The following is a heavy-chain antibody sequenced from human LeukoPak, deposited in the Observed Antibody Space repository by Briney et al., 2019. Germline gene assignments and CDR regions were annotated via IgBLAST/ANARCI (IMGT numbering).Heavy chain of an antibody. D-gene: IGHD3-22*01. CDR2: ISWNSGSI. Sequence: GGSLRLSCAASGFTFDDYAMHWVRQAPGKGLEWVSSISWNSGSIGYADSVKGRFTISRDNAKNSLYLQMNSLRAEDTALYYCAKDRYYDSSGSYFDYWGQGTLVTVSS. J-gene: IGHJ4*02. CDR3: AKDRYYDSSGSYFDY. CDR1: GFTFDDYA. V-gene: IGHV3-9*01.